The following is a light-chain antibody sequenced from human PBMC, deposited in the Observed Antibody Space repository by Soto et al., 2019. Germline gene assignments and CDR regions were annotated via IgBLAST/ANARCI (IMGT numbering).Light chain of an antibody. Sequence: QSALTQPASVSGSPGQSITISCTGTSSDVGGYNYVSWYQQHPGKAPKLVIYEVSNRPSGVSNRFSGSKSGNTASLTISGLQAEDEADYYCSSYTSSSTLYVFGTGTKLTV. J-gene: IGLJ1*01. CDR3: SSYTSSSTLYV. CDR2: EVS. CDR1: SSDVGGYNY. V-gene: IGLV2-14*01.